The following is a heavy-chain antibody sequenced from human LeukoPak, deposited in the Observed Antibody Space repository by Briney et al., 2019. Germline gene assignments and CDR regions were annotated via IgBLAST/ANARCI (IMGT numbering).Heavy chain of an antibody. Sequence: SAKVSCKVSGGAFMNYVITWVRQAPGQGFEWMGRIIPMSGTANYPQKFQGRVTIMADKSTNTVYMELRRLRSEDTAVYFCARVGGSSGASDIWGQGTMVIVSS. CDR3: ARVGGSSGASDI. V-gene: IGHV1-69*06. CDR1: GGAFMNYV. CDR2: IIPMSGTA. J-gene: IGHJ3*02. D-gene: IGHD5-12*01.